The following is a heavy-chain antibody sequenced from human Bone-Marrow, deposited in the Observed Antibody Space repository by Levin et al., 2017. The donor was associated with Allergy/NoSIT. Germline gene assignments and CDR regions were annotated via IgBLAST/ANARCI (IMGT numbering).Heavy chain of an antibody. D-gene: IGHD2-2*01. J-gene: IGHJ4*02. V-gene: IGHV3-21*01. Sequence: PGGSLRLSCAASGFTFSSYSMNWVRQAPGKGLEWVSSISSSSSYIYYADSVKGRFTISRDNAKNSLYLQMNSLRAEDTAVYYCARDRCSSTSCYALDYWGQGTLVTVSS. CDR3: ARDRCSSTSCYALDY. CDR1: GFTFSSYS. CDR2: ISSSSSYI.